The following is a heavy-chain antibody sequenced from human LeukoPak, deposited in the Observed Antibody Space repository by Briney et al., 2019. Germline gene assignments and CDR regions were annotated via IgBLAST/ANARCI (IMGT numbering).Heavy chain of an antibody. J-gene: IGHJ4*02. V-gene: IGHV3-48*01. D-gene: IGHD2-15*01. CDR1: GFTFSSYS. CDR2: ISSSSSTI. CDR3: ARDTILGYCSGGSCYPGC. Sequence: GSLKLSFAASGFTFSSYSMNWVRQAPGKGLEWVSYISSSSSTIYYADSVKGRFTISRDNAKNSLYLQMHSLRAEDTAVYYCARDTILGYCSGGSCYPGCWGQGTLVTVSS.